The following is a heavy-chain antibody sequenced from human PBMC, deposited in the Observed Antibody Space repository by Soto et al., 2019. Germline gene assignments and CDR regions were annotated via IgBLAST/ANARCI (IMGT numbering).Heavy chain of an antibody. CDR3: ARHTVDTAMVDY. Sequence: PGESLKISCKAVGYSFSTYWIGWVRQLPGKGLEWMGIIYPSDSEILYSPSLQGHVTISADKSISTAYLQWSSLKASDTAMYYCARHTVDTAMVDYWGQGTLVTVSS. J-gene: IGHJ4*02. V-gene: IGHV5-51*01. CDR1: GYSFSTYW. D-gene: IGHD5-18*01. CDR2: IYPSDSEI.